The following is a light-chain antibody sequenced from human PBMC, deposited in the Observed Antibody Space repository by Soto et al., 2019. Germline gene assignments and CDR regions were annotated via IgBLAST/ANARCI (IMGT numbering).Light chain of an antibody. CDR1: SGDVGGYNF. CDR3: CSYGGSYTWV. CDR2: DVS. Sequence: QSALTQPRSVSGSPGQSVTISCTGTSGDVGGYNFVFWYQQHPGKAPTLVIFDVSQRPSGVPDRFSGSKSGNTASLTISGLQAEDEADYYCCSYGGSYTWVFGGGTKVTVL. V-gene: IGLV2-11*01. J-gene: IGLJ3*02.